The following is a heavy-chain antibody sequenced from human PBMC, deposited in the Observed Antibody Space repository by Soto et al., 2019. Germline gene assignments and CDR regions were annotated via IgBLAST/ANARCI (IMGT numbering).Heavy chain of an antibody. V-gene: IGHV4-30-4*01. CDR2: IYYSGST. CDR1: GGSIISGDYY. CDR3: ARTAGYSSSWYRGVFDY. J-gene: IGHJ4*02. D-gene: IGHD6-13*01. Sequence: SETLSVTCTVSGGSIISGDYYWIWIRQPPGKGLEWIGYIYYSGSTYYNPSLKSRVTISVDTSKNQFSLKLSSVTAADTAVYYCARTAGYSSSWYRGVFDYWGQGILVTVSS.